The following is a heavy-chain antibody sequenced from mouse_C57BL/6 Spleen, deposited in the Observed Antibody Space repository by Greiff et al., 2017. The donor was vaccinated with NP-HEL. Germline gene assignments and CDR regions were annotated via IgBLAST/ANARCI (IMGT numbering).Heavy chain of an antibody. J-gene: IGHJ4*01. CDR2: ILPGSGST. CDR1: GYTFTGYW. D-gene: IGHD1-1*01. V-gene: IGHV1-9*01. CDR3: ARMAYYYGSSYRAMDY. Sequence: VQLQQSGAELMKPGASVKLSCKATGYTFTGYWIEWVKQRPGHGLEWIGEILPGSGSTNYNEKFKGKATFTADTSSNTAYMQLSSLTTEDSAIYYCARMAYYYGSSYRAMDYWGQGTSVTVSS.